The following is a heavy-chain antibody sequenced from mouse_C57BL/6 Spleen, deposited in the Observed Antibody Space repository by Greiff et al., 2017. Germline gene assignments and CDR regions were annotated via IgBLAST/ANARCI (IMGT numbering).Heavy chain of an antibody. J-gene: IGHJ1*03. CDR3: ARHGDLYYGSEYFDV. CDR1: GFTFSSYT. Sequence: EVQRVESGGGLVKPGGSLKLSCAASGFTFSSYTMSWVRQTPEKRLEWVATISGGGGNTYYPDSVKGRFTISRDNAKNTLYLQMSSLRSEDTALYYCARHGDLYYGSEYFDVWGTGTTVTVSS. D-gene: IGHD2-1*01. V-gene: IGHV5-9*01. CDR2: ISGGGGNT.